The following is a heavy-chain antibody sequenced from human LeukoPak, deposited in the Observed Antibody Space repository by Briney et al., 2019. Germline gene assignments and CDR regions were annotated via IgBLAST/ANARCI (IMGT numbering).Heavy chain of an antibody. Sequence: ASVKVSCKASGYTFTSYYMHWVRRAPGQGLEWMGIINPSGGSTSYAQKFQGRVTMTRDTSTSTVYMELSSLRSEDTAVYYCARQEPPYYDFWSGYHTHLDYWGQGTLVTVSS. CDR2: INPSGGST. CDR1: GYTFTSYY. V-gene: IGHV1-46*01. J-gene: IGHJ4*02. D-gene: IGHD3-3*01. CDR3: ARQEPPYYDFWSGYHTHLDY.